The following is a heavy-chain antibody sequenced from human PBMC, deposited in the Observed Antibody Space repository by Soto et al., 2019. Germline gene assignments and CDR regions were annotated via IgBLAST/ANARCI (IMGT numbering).Heavy chain of an antibody. Sequence: SVKVSCKASGGTFSSYAISWVRQAPGQGLEWMGGIIPIFGTANYAQKFQGRVTITADESTSTAYMELSSLRSEDTAVYYCARDPYYYDSSGYPPRYFQHWGQGTLVTVSS. D-gene: IGHD3-22*01. J-gene: IGHJ1*01. CDR1: GGTFSSYA. CDR2: IIPIFGTA. V-gene: IGHV1-69*13. CDR3: ARDPYYYDSSGYPPRYFQH.